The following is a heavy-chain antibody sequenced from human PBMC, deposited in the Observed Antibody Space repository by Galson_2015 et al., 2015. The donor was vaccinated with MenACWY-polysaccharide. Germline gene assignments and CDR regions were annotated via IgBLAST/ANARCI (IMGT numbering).Heavy chain of an antibody. J-gene: IGHJ5*02. CDR2: MNPNSGNT. CDR1: GYSFSSYD. Sequence: SVKVSCKASGYSFSSYDINWVRQTTGQGLEWMGWMNPNSGNTGYAQKFQGRVTMTRNTSISIAYMELSSLRSVDTAVYYCARGGKYYYDSSGYLNWFDPWGQGTLVPVSS. V-gene: IGHV1-8*01. D-gene: IGHD3-22*01. CDR3: ARGGKYYYDSSGYLNWFDP.